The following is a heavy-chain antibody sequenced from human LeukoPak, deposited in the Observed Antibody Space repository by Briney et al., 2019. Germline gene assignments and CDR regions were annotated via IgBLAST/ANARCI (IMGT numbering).Heavy chain of an antibody. CDR3: ARDDSGSYYGDY. V-gene: IGHV1-69*04. D-gene: IGHD1-26*01. CDR2: IIPIFGIA. J-gene: IGHJ4*02. Sequence: SVKVSCKASGGTFSSYAISWVRQAPGQGLEWMGRIIPIFGIANYAQKFQGRVTITADKSTSTAYMELSSLRSEDTAVYYCARDDSGSYYGDYWGQGTLVTVSS. CDR1: GGTFSSYA.